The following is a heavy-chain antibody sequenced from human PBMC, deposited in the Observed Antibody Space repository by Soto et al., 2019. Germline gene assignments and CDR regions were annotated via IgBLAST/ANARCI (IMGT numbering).Heavy chain of an antibody. Sequence: QVQLVQSGAEVKKPGASVKVSCKASGYTFTSYAMHWVRQAPGQRLEWMGWINAGNGNTKYSQKFQGRVTITRDTSASTAYMELSSLRSEDTAVYYCAREYSDGFGSDYYMDVWGKGTTVTVSS. J-gene: IGHJ6*03. CDR2: INAGNGNT. V-gene: IGHV1-3*01. CDR3: AREYSDGFGSDYYMDV. CDR1: GYTFTSYA. D-gene: IGHD5-18*01.